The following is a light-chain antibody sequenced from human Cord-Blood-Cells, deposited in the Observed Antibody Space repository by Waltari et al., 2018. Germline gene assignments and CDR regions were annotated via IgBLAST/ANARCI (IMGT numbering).Light chain of an antibody. CDR3: QQYNSYSPYT. J-gene: IGKJ2*01. CDR1: QSISSW. Sequence: IQMTQSPSTLSASVGDRVTITCRASQSISSWLAWYQQKPGKAPKLLIYDASILESGVPSRFSGSGSGTEFTLTISGLQPDDFATYYCQQYNSYSPYTFGQGTKLEIK. CDR2: DAS. V-gene: IGKV1-5*01.